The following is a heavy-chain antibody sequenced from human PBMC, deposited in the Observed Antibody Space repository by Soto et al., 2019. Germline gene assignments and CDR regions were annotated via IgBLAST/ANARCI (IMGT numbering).Heavy chain of an antibody. V-gene: IGHV1-3*01. CDR3: ARDKQWLAYYYYGMDV. CDR1: GYNFTNYD. Sequence: SEEASSKASGYNFTNYDMPPVRPPPGQRLEWMGWINAGNGNTKYSQKFQGRVTITRDTSASTAYVELSSLRSEDTAVYYCARDKQWLAYYYYGMDVRGQGTTVTVSS. CDR2: INAGNGNT. J-gene: IGHJ6*02. D-gene: IGHD6-19*01.